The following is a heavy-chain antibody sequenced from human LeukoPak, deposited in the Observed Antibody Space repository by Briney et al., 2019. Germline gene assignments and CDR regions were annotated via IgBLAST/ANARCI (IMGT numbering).Heavy chain of an antibody. CDR2: FYYSGST. J-gene: IGHJ4*02. V-gene: IGHV4-39*01. Sequence: SETLSLTCTVSGGSISSSSYYWGWIRQPPGKGLEWIGSFYYSGSTYYNPSLKSRVTISVDASKNQFSLKLSSVTATDTAVYYCARRRSGNSYVDYWGQGTLVTVSS. CDR3: ARRRSGNSYVDY. CDR1: GGSISSSSYY. D-gene: IGHD5-18*01.